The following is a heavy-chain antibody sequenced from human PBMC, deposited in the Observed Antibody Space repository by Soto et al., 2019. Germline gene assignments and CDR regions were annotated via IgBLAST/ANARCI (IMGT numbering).Heavy chain of an antibody. CDR1: GYTFTSYD. CDR2: LNPNTGNS. V-gene: IGHV1-8*01. J-gene: IGHJ4*02. Sequence: ASVKVSCKASGYTFTSYDIYWVRQASGQGLEWMGWLNPNTGNSGYAQKFQGRITVTSDTSINTVHMELSSLRSEDTAVYYCARRAETNGWNGFGADKYYFDFWGQGTLVTVSS. D-gene: IGHD1-1*01. CDR3: ARRAETNGWNGFGADKYYFDF.